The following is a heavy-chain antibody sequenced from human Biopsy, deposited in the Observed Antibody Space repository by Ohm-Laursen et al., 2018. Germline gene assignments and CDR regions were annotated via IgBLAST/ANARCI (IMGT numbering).Heavy chain of an antibody. Sequence: QTLSLTCAISGDSVSSNRAAWNWIRQSPSRGLERLGRTFYRAKWYTDFAVSVKSRITLTPDPSTNQFSLQLNSVTPDDTAVYYCARSGSDSLNYYFDFWGQGTLVTVSS. J-gene: IGHJ4*02. CDR2: TFYRAKWYT. CDR3: ARSGSDSLNYYFDF. CDR1: GDSVSSNRAA. V-gene: IGHV6-1*01. D-gene: IGHD2-21*02.